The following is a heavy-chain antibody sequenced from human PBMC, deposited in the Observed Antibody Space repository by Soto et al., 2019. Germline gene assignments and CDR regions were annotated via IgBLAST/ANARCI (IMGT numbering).Heavy chain of an antibody. V-gene: IGHV3-23*01. CDR2: ISGIGGST. CDR3: ARSRYPSGYLDY. J-gene: IGHJ4*02. D-gene: IGHD2-2*02. Sequence: EVQLLESGVYLVQPGGSLRLSCAASGFTFSHYDMTWVRQAPGKGLEWLSTISGIGGSTYYADSVKGRFTISRDNSKNTLYLQMNSLRAEDKAVYYCARSRYPSGYLDYWGQGALVTVSS. CDR1: GFTFSHYD.